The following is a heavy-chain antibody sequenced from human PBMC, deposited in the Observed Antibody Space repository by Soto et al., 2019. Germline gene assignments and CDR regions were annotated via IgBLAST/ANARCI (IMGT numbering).Heavy chain of an antibody. D-gene: IGHD3-9*01. CDR2: IDHSGTT. CDR3: VRFWPPPYSDALTDYTDAFDY. CDR1: GGSISSGGYS. J-gene: IGHJ4*02. Sequence: SETLSLTCAVSGGSISSGGYSWTWIRQPPGKGLEWIGNIYYSGNTYIDHSGTTNYNPSLKSRVTISVDRSKNQFSLKLSSVTAADTAVYYCVRFWPPPYSDALTDYTDAFDYWGQGTLVTVSS. V-gene: IGHV4-30-2*01.